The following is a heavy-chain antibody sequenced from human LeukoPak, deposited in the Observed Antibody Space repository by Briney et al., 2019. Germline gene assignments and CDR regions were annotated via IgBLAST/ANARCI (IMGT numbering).Heavy chain of an antibody. Sequence: SETLSLTCTVSGGSISSYYWSWIRQPPGKGLEWIGYIYYSGSTNYNPSLKSRVTISVDTSKNQFSLKLSSVTAADTAVYYCARDRHNWNDEGAFDIWGQGTMVTVSS. CDR1: GGSISSYY. CDR2: IYYSGST. CDR3: ARDRHNWNDEGAFDI. J-gene: IGHJ3*02. V-gene: IGHV4-59*01. D-gene: IGHD1-1*01.